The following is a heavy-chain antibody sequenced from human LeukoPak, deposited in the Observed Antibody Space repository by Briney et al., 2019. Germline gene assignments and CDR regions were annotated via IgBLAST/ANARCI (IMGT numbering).Heavy chain of an antibody. Sequence: QSGGSLRLSCAASGFTFSSYSMNWVRQAPGKGLEWVSYITSSSSPIYYADSVQGRFTISRDNAKNPLFLQMNSLRAEDTAVYYCARSSSGAKDYWGQGTLVTVSS. CDR2: ITSSSSPI. D-gene: IGHD1-26*01. J-gene: IGHJ4*02. V-gene: IGHV3-48*01. CDR1: GFTFSSYS. CDR3: ARSSSGAKDY.